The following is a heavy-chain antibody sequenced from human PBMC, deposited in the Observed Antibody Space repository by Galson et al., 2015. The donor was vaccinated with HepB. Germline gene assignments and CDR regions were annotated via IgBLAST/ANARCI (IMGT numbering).Heavy chain of an antibody. CDR2: IKSKTDGGTT. J-gene: IGHJ3*02. V-gene: IGHV3-15*01. Sequence: SLRLSCAASGFTFSNAWMSWVRQAPGKGLEWVGRIKSKTDGGTTDYAAPVKGRFTISRDDSKNTLYLQMNSLKTEDTAVYYCTTVSPGNFDWPEDDAFDIWGQGTMVTVSS. CDR1: GFTFSNAW. D-gene: IGHD3-9*01. CDR3: TTVSPGNFDWPEDDAFDI.